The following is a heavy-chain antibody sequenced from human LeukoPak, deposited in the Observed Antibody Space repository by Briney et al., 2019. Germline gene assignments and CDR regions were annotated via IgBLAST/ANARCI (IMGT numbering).Heavy chain of an antibody. CDR1: GFSFSNSA. CDR2: LIASSGST. CDR3: AKGAYDYIEMGYFDY. J-gene: IGHJ4*02. D-gene: IGHD5-12*01. V-gene: IGHV3-23*01. Sequence: PGGSLRLSCAASGFSFSNSAMSWVRQAPGTGLEWVSLLIASSGSTFYADSVKGRFTISRDNSKNTLYLQMNSLRAVDTAVYYCAKGAYDYIEMGYFDYWGQGTLVTVSS.